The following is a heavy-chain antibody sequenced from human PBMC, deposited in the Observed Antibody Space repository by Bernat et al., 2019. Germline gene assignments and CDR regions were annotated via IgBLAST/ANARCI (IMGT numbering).Heavy chain of an antibody. CDR1: GFTFSSSG. D-gene: IGHD1-14*01. J-gene: IGHJ4*02. V-gene: IGHV3-30*18. CDR2: ISYDGSNK. Sequence: QVQLVESGGGVVQPGRSLRLSCAASGFTFSSSGMHWVRQAPGKGLEWVAVISYDGSNKYYADSVKGRFTISRDNSKNTLYLQMNSLRAEDTAVYYCAKDRTHGDPDYFDYWGQGTLVTVSS. CDR3: AKDRTHGDPDYFDY.